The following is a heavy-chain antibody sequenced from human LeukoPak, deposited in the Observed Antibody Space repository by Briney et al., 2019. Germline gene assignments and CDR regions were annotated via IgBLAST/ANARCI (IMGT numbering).Heavy chain of an antibody. CDR3: ARDRGMITFGEKPGAFDI. CDR1: GYTFTGYY. V-gene: IGHV1-2*02. Sequence: GASVKVSCKASGYTFTGYYMLWVRQAPGQGLEWMGWINPNSGGTNYAQKFQGRVTMTRDTSISTAYMELSRLRSDDTAAYYCARDRGMITFGEKPGAFDIWGQGTMVTVSS. CDR2: INPNSGGT. J-gene: IGHJ3*02. D-gene: IGHD3-16*01.